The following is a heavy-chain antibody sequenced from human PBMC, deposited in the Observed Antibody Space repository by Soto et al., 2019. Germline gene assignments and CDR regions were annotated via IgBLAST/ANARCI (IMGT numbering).Heavy chain of an antibody. CDR1: GFSLSTSGMC. Sequence: GSGPTLVNPTQTLTLTCTFSGFSLSTSGMCVSWIRQPPGKALEWLALIDWDDDKYYSTSLKTRLTISKDTSKNQVVLTMTNMDPVDTATYYCARITRAPYYYYYYGMDVWGQGTTVTVSS. CDR3: ARITRAPYYYYYYGMDV. V-gene: IGHV2-70*01. CDR2: IDWDDDK. J-gene: IGHJ6*02.